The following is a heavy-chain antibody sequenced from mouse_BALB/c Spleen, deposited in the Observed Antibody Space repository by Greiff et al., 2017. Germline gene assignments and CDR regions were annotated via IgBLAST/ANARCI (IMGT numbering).Heavy chain of an antibody. Sequence: QVTLKESGPGILQPSQTLSLTCSFSGFSLSTSGMGVSWIRQPSGKGLEWLAHIYWDDDKRYNPSLKSRLTISKDTSRNQVFLKITSVDTADTATYYCARRATVYYAMDYWGQGTSVTVSS. CDR1: GFSLSTSGMG. D-gene: IGHD1-1*01. J-gene: IGHJ4*01. CDR2: IYWDDDK. CDR3: ARRATVYYAMDY. V-gene: IGHV8-12*01.